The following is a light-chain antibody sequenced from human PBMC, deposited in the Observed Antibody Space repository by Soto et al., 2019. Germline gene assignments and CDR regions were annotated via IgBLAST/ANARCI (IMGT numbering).Light chain of an antibody. Sequence: GMSQSAATLSVSPGGRATLSCRASQSVSSDLAWYQQKPGQAPRFLIYGASTRATGIPARFSGSGSGTEFSLTISSLQSEDFAVYYCQQYSKWPITFGQGTRLEIK. CDR2: GAS. J-gene: IGKJ5*01. V-gene: IGKV3-15*01. CDR3: QQYSKWPIT. CDR1: QSVSSD.